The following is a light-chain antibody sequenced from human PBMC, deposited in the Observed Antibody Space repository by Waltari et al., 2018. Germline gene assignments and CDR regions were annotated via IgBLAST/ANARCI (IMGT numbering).Light chain of an antibody. CDR1: QAISSY. J-gene: IGKJ5*01. CDR2: AAS. V-gene: IGKV1-9*01. Sequence: DIQLTQSPSFLSASVADRVTITSRASQAISSYLAWSQQKPGNAPQLLLQAASTLQSEVAARFSGGGAGEEFTLTSNRLQPEDFATYDGQQRNSYPVTFGQGTRLEIK. CDR3: QQRNSYPVT.